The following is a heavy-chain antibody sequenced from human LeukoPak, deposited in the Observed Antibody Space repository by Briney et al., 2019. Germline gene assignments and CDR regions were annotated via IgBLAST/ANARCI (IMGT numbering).Heavy chain of an antibody. D-gene: IGHD6-13*01. CDR1: GGSISSSIYH. V-gene: IGHV4-39*01. Sequence: PSETLSLTCTVSGGSISSSIYHWGWIRQTPGKGLEWIGCTYYSGSTYYNPSLKSRVTMSLDTSKNQFSLKLTSVTAADTAVYYCARQLGVKDSSLVNFWGQGTLVTVPS. J-gene: IGHJ4*02. CDR2: TYYSGST. CDR3: ARQLGVKDSSLVNF.